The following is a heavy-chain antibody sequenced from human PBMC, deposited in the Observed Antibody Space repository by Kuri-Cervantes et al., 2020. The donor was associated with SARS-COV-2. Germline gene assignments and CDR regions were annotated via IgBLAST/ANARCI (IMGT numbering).Heavy chain of an antibody. V-gene: IGHV1-69*06. CDR1: GGTFSSYA. Sequence: KISCKASGGTFSSYAISWVRQAPGQGLEWMGGIIPIFGTANYAQKFQGRVTITADKSTSTAYMELSSLRSEDTAVYYCARLDYGGNYYHGMDVWGQGTTVTVSS. J-gene: IGHJ6*02. D-gene: IGHD4-23*01. CDR2: IIPIFGTA. CDR3: ARLDYGGNYYHGMDV.